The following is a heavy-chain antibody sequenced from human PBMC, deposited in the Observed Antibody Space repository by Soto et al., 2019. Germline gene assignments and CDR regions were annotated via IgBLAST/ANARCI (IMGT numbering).Heavy chain of an antibody. Sequence: GGSLRLSCAASGFTGSSNYMSWVRQAPGKGLEWVSVIYSGGSTYYADSVKGRFTISRHNSKNTLYLQMNSLRAEDTAVYYCARPRFYDFQDFDIWGQGTMVTVSS. CDR1: GFTGSSNY. V-gene: IGHV3-53*04. J-gene: IGHJ3*02. CDR2: IYSGGST. D-gene: IGHD3-3*01. CDR3: ARPRFYDFQDFDI.